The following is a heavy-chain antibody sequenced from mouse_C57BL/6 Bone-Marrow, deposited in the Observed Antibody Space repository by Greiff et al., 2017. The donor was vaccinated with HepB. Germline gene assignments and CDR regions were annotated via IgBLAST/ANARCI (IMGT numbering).Heavy chain of an antibody. J-gene: IGHJ3*01. CDR1: GFNIKDDY. CDR2: IDPENGDT. D-gene: IGHD2-4*01. CDR3: TTGYDYDVPWFAY. V-gene: IGHV14-4*01. Sequence: VQLQQSGAELVRPGASVKLSCTASGFNIKDDYMHWVKQRPEQGLEWIGWIDPENGDTEYASKFQGKATITADTSSSTAYLQLSSLTSEDTAVYYCTTGYDYDVPWFAYWGQGTLVTVSA.